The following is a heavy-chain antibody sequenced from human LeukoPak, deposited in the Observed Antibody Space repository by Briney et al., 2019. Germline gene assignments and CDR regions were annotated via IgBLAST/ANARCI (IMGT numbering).Heavy chain of an antibody. CDR3: ARDIRGPGGFDYLDP. Sequence: PGGSLRLSCAASGFTVSNNFMTWVRQAPGEGLEWVAVVDFAGVAYYAESVKGRFTVSRDHSKNTLYIQMNSLRDEDTAVYHCARDIRGPGGFDYLDPWGQGTLVTVSS. V-gene: IGHV3-66*01. CDR2: VDFAGVA. D-gene: IGHD3-16*01. CDR1: GFTVSNNF. J-gene: IGHJ5*02.